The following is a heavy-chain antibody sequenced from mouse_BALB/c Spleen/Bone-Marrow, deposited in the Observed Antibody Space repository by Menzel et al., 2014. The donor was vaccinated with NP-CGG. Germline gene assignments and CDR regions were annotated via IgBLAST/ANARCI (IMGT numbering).Heavy chain of an antibody. Sequence: QVQLQQSGAELVRPGASVKLSCKASGYTFTSYWMNWVKRRPEQGLEWIGRIDPYDSETHYNQKFKDKAILTVDKSSSTAYMQLSSLTSEDSAVYYCARRRGTMITTRDAMDYWGQGTSVTVSS. CDR1: GYTFTSYW. J-gene: IGHJ4*01. D-gene: IGHD2-4*01. CDR3: ARRRGTMITTRDAMDY. V-gene: IGHV1-52*01. CDR2: IDPYDSET.